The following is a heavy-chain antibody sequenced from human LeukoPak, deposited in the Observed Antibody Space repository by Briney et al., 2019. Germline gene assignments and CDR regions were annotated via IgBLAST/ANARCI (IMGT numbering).Heavy chain of an antibody. CDR3: ARDLGMGCSGGSCYAPFDY. D-gene: IGHD2-15*01. Sequence: RASVKVSYKASGGTFSSYAISWVRQAPGQGLEWMGRIIPIFGIANYAQKFQGRVTITADKSTSTAYMELSSLRSEDTAVYYCARDLGMGCSGGSCYAPFDYWGQGTLVTVSS. CDR2: IIPIFGIA. CDR1: GGTFSSYA. V-gene: IGHV1-69*04. J-gene: IGHJ4*02.